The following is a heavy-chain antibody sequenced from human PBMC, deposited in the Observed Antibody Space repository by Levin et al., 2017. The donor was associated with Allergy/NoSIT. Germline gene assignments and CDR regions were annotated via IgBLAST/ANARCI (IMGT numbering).Heavy chain of an antibody. J-gene: IGHJ3*02. Sequence: SETLSLTCTVSGGSISSSSYYWGWIRQPPGKGLEWIGSIYYSGSTYYNPSLKSRVTISVDTSKNQFSLKLSSVTAADTAVYYCARLKGLTIFGVVMFDAFDSWGQGTMVTVSS. CDR2: IYYSGST. CDR1: GGSISSSSYY. D-gene: IGHD3-3*01. V-gene: IGHV4-39*01. CDR3: ARLKGLTIFGVVMFDAFDS.